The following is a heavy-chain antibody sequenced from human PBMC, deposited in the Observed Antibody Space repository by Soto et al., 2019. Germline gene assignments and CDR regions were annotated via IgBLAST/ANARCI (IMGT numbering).Heavy chain of an antibody. V-gene: IGHV4-34*01. CDR1: GGSFSGYY. CDR2: INHSGST. CDR3: ARGCFKYYDILTRNWFDP. J-gene: IGHJ5*02. D-gene: IGHD3-9*01. Sequence: SETLSLTCAVYGGSFSGYYWSWIRQPPGKGLEWIGEINHSGSTNYNPSLKSRVTISVDTSKNQFSLKLSSVTAADTAVYYCARGCFKYYDILTRNWFDPWGQGTLGTVSS.